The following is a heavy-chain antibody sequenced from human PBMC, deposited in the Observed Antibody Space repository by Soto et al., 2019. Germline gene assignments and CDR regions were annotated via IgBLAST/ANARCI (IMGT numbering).Heavy chain of an antibody. V-gene: IGHV3-7*03. CDR1: GFTFGSYW. D-gene: IGHD3-9*01. Sequence: PGGSRTLSCSAPGFTFGSYWMSWVRQAPGKGLEWVANIKQDGSEKYYVDSVKGRFTISRDNAKNSLYLQMNSLRAEDTAVYYCAREDILTGYANYYGMDVWGQGTTVTVSS. CDR3: AREDILTGYANYYGMDV. J-gene: IGHJ6*02. CDR2: IKQDGSEK.